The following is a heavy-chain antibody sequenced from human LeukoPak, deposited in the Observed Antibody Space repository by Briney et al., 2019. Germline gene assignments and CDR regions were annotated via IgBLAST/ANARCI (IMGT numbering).Heavy chain of an antibody. D-gene: IGHD2-2*03. CDR2: MNPNSGNT. V-gene: IGHV1-8*01. J-gene: IGHJ6*03. Sequence: ASVKVSCKASGYTFTSYDINWVRQATGQGLEWMGWMNPNSGNTGYAQKFQGRVTMTRNTSISTAYMELSSLRSEDTAVYYCARAGYCSSTSCYRGHYYHYYYMDVWGKGTTVTVSS. CDR3: ARAGYCSSTSCYRGHYYHYYYMDV. CDR1: GYTFTSYD.